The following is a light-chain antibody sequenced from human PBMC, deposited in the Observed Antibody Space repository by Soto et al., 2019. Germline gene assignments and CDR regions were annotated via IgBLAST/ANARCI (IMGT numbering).Light chain of an antibody. V-gene: IGKV1-13*02. CDR1: QGISSA. CDR2: DAS. Sequence: AIQVTQSPSSLSASVGDRVTITCRASQGISSALAWYQQKPGKAPKLLIYDASSLESGVPSRFSGSGSGTDFTLTISSLQPEDFATYCCQQFNTYPSFGGGTKVEIK. CDR3: QQFNTYPS. J-gene: IGKJ4*01.